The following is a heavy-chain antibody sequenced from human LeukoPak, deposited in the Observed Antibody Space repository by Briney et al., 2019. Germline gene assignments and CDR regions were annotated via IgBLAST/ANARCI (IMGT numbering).Heavy chain of an antibody. CDR3: ARRSGIAVAGAFDY. D-gene: IGHD6-19*01. J-gene: IGHJ4*02. CDR2: ISGSGDST. V-gene: IGHV3-23*01. CDR1: GFTFSSYG. Sequence: GGSLRLSCAASGFTFSSYGMSWVRQAPGKGLEWVSAISGSGDSTYYADSVKGRFTISRDNSKNTLYLQMNSLRAEDTAVYFCARRSGIAVAGAFDYWGQGTLVTVSS.